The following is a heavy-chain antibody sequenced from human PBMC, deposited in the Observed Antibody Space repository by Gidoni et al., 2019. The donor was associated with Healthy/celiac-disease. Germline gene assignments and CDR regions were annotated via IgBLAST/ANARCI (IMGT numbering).Heavy chain of an antibody. CDR2: MSVSGGTT. CDR1: GFPFSSYA. J-gene: IGHJ3*02. CDR3: AKDLVGSSWWEGAFDI. D-gene: IGHD6-13*01. V-gene: IGHV3-23*01. Sequence: EVQLLESGGGLVQPGGSLRLSCAASGFPFSSYATSWVRQAPGKGMGWVSAMSVSGGTTYYAYSVKGRFTISRDNSKNTLYLQMNSLRAEDTAVYYCAKDLVGSSWWEGAFDIWGQGTMVTVSS.